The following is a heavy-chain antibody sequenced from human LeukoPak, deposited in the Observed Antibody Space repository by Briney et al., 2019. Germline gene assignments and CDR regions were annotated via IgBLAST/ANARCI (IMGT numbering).Heavy chain of an antibody. J-gene: IGHJ4*02. D-gene: IGHD7-27*01. V-gene: IGHV3-48*04. Sequence: GGSLRLSCAASGFVFSDYSMNWVRQAPGKGLEGVANIRGSGSGMGYGSYYGDSVKGRFTISRDTAKTSLYLQMNSLRADDTAVYYCARDDNWGFDYWGRGALVTVSS. CDR3: ARDDNWGFDY. CDR1: GFVFSDYS. CDR2: IRGSGSGM.